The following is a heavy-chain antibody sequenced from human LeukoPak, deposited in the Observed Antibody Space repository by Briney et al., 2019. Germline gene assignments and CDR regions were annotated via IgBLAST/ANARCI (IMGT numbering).Heavy chain of an antibody. Sequence: PSGTLYLTCTVSDEVITSNNWWSWVRQSPGKGLEWIGEIFHSGTTRYKASLESRVTMLLDKSKNQFSLRLNSVTAADTAVYFCARLRLSGGSFSVGWFDPWGQGIQVTVSS. V-gene: IGHV4-4*02. CDR1: DEVITSNNW. J-gene: IGHJ5*02. D-gene: IGHD1-26*01. CDR2: IFHSGTT. CDR3: ARLRLSGGSFSVGWFDP.